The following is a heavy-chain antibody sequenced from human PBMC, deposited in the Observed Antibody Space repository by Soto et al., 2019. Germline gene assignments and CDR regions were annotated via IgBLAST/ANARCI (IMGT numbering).Heavy chain of an antibody. CDR3: AHKGPEDWPLDY. J-gene: IGHJ4*02. CDR2: IYWDDSK. CDR1: GFSLSTSGVG. D-gene: IGHD3-9*01. Sequence: QITLKESGPTLVRPTQTLTLTCAFSGFSLSTSGVGVGWIRQPPGKALEWLAVIYWDDSKHYSPSLRSRLTITKDTSKNQMVLTMTNMDPMDTGTYYCAHKGPEDWPLDYWGQGTLVPVSS. V-gene: IGHV2-5*02.